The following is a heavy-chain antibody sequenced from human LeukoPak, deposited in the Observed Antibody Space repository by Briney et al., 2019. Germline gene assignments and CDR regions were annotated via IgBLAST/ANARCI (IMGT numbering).Heavy chain of an antibody. Sequence: PGGSLRLSCAASGFTFSGSAMHWVRQASWKGLEWVGRIRSKANSYATAYAASVKGRFTISRDDSKNTAYLQMNSLKTEDTAVYYCTRLPNYGDNWFDPWGQGTLVTVSS. V-gene: IGHV3-73*01. CDR2: IRSKANSYAT. D-gene: IGHD3-16*01. J-gene: IGHJ5*02. CDR1: GFTFSGSA. CDR3: TRLPNYGDNWFDP.